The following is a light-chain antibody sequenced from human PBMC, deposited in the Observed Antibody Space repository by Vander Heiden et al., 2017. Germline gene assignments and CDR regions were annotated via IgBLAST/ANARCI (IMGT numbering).Light chain of an antibody. J-gene: IGKJ2*01. CDR3: QQDDSNPRTT. CDR2: WAS. Sequence: DIVMTQSPDSLAVSLGERATINCKSSQSVLYSSNNKNYLAWYQQKPGQPPKLLIYWASTRESGVPDRFSGSGYGKDFTLTISSRQAEDVAVYYCQQDDSNPRTTFGQGTKMEIK. CDR1: QSVLYSSNNKNY. V-gene: IGKV4-1*01.